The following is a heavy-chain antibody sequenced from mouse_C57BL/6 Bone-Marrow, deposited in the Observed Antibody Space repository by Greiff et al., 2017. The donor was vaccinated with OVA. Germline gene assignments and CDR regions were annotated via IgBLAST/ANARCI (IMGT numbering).Heavy chain of an antibody. D-gene: IGHD2-2*01. J-gene: IGHJ1*03. CDR2: ICYDGSN. CDR1: GYSITSGYY. CDR3: ARGLPWYFDV. Sequence: DVQLQESGPGLVKPSQSLSLTCSVTGYSITSGYYWNWIRQFPGNKLEWMGYICYDGSNNYNPSLKNRISITRDTAKNQFFLMLNSVTTEDTATYYCARGLPWYFDVWGTGTTVTVSS. V-gene: IGHV3-6*01.